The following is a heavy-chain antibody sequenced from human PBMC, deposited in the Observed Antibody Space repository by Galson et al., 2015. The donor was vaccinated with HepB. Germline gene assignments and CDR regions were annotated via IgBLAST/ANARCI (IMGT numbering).Heavy chain of an antibody. CDR1: GFTFSNYA. Sequence: SLRLSCAASGFTFSNYAMYWVRQAPGKGLEWVAVISYDGSNKYYADSVKGRFTISRDNSKNTLYLQMNSLRAEDTAVYYCASQHIVVVTAQFDYWGQGTLVTVSS. CDR2: ISYDGSNK. D-gene: IGHD2-21*02. J-gene: IGHJ4*02. CDR3: ASQHIVVVTAQFDY. V-gene: IGHV3-30-3*01.